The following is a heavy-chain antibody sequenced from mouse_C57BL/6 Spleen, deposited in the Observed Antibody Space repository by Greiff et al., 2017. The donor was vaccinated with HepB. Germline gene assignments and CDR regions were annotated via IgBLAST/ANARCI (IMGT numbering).Heavy chain of an antibody. D-gene: IGHD1-1*02. CDR2: IDPSDSET. CDR3: ASFYGRDY. V-gene: IGHV1-52*01. CDR1: GYTFTSYW. J-gene: IGHJ2*01. Sequence: QVQLQQSGAELVRPGSSVKLSCKASGYTFTSYWMHWVKQRPIQGLEWIGNIDPSDSETHYNQKFKDKATLTVDTSSSTAYMQLRSLTSEDSAVYYCASFYGRDYWGQGTTLTVSS.